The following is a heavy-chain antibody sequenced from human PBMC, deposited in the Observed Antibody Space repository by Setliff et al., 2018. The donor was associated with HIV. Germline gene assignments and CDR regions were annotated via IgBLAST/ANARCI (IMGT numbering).Heavy chain of an antibody. V-gene: IGHV7-4-1*02. J-gene: IGHJ4*02. CDR1: GNTFARQSHD. Sequence: ASVKVSCKTSGNTFARQSHDLHWVRQVPGQGLEWMGWINTETGSPMYAQGFKGRFVFSLDTSGSTAYLQINSLKAEDTAMYFCARLGTYWSTLNYWGQGALVTVSS. CDR3: ARLGTYWSTLNY. D-gene: IGHD2-8*02. CDR2: INTETGSP.